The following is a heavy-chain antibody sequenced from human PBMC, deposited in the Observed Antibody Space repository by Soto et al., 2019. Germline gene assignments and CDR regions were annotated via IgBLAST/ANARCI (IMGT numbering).Heavy chain of an antibody. CDR2: ISGSGGST. D-gene: IGHD6-6*01. CDR1: GFTFSSYA. Sequence: GGSLRLSCAASGFTFSSYAMSWVRQAPGKGLEWVSAISGSGGSTYSADSVKGRFTITRDNSKNTLYLQMNSLRAEDTAVYFCAKAGRYSSSSYFYYGMYVLGQGTTVTVSS. CDR3: AKAGRYSSSSYFYYGMYV. J-gene: IGHJ6*02. V-gene: IGHV3-23*01.